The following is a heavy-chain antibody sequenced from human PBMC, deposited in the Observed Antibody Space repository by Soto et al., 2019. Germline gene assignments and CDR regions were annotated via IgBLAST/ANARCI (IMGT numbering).Heavy chain of an antibody. CDR1: EFTFSSYA. Sequence: SGVSRRHSCTASEFTFSSYAVSWYHQTPGKGLEWVSAISGSGGSTYYADSVKGRFTIARDNSKNTLYLQMNSLRAEDTAVYYCATEQSIAGDGTFVYWGQGTLVTVSS. V-gene: IGHV3-23*01. CDR3: ATEQSIAGDGTFVY. CDR2: ISGSGGST. D-gene: IGHD6-19*01. J-gene: IGHJ4*02.